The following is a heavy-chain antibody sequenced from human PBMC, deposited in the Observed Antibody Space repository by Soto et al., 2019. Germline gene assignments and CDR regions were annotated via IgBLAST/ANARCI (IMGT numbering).Heavy chain of an antibody. V-gene: IGHV4-34*01. J-gene: IGHJ4*02. Sequence: PSETLSLTCAVYGGSFSGYYWNWIRQPPGKGLEWIGEINQSGSTNYNPSLKSRVTISVDTSKNQFSLKLSSVTAADTGVYYCARTYSSSWSPFDYWGQGTQVTVSS. D-gene: IGHD6-13*01. CDR3: ARTYSSSWSPFDY. CDR2: INQSGST. CDR1: GGSFSGYY.